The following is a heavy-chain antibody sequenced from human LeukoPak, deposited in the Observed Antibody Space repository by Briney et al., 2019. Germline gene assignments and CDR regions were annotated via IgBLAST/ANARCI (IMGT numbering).Heavy chain of an antibody. CDR1: GGSISSGGYY. CDR2: IYHSGST. Sequence: SETLSLTCGVSGGSISSGGYYWSWIRQPPGKGLEWIGYIYHSGSTYYNPSLKSRVTISVDRSKNQFSLKLSSVTAADTAVYYCARGTYYDFWSGLSAFDIWGQGTMVTVSS. CDR3: ARGTYYDFWSGLSAFDI. J-gene: IGHJ3*02. D-gene: IGHD3-3*01. V-gene: IGHV4-30-2*01.